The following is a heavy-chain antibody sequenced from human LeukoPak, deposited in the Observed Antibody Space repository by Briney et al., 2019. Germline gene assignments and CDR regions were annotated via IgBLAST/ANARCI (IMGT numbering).Heavy chain of an antibody. D-gene: IGHD3-3*01. CDR1: GGSISSYY. J-gene: IGHJ4*02. Sequence: SETLSLTCTVSGGSISSYYWSWIRQPPGKELKWIGYIYYSGSTNYNPSLKSRVTISVDTSKNQFSLKLSSVTAADTAVYYCARLTPRGKEIFFDYWGQGTLVTVSS. V-gene: IGHV4-59*08. CDR3: ARLTPRGKEIFFDY. CDR2: IYYSGST.